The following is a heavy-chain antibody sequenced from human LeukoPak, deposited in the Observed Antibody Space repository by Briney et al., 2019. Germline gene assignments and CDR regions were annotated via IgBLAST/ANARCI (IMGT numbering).Heavy chain of an antibody. CDR3: AKDKGPHAFDI. CDR1: GFTFDDYA. V-gene: IGHV3-9*01. CDR2: ISWNSGSI. J-gene: IGHJ3*02. Sequence: PGRSLRLSCAASGFTFDDYAMHWVRQAPGKGLEWVSGISWNSGSIGYADSVKGRFTISRDNAKNSLYLQMNSLRAEDTALYYCAKDKGPHAFDIWGQGTMVTVSS.